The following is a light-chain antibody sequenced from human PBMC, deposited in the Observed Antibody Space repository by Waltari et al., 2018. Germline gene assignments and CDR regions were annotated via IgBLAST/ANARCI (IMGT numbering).Light chain of an antibody. J-gene: IGLJ2*01. CDR3: YSTDSNNNYEV. CDR2: EDS. V-gene: IGLV3-10*01. CDR1: ALPNNY. Sequence: SYELTQPPSVSVSPGQTARITRPGDALPNNYSYWYQQKSGQAPVLVIYEDSNRPSGIPERFSGSSSGTMAALTISGAQVEDEADYYCYSTDSNNNYEVFGGGTKLTVL.